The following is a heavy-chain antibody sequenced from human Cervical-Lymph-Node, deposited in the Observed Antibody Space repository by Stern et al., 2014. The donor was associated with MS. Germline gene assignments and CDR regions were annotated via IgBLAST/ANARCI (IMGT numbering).Heavy chain of an antibody. J-gene: IGHJ4*02. CDR1: GYTFTSYW. CDR3: ARQRYFDY. CDR2: IFPGGSDI. Sequence: EVQLVESGPEVKRPGESLKISCQASGYTFTSYWIGWVRQMPGKGLERIAIIFPGGSDIRYSPSFQGQVTISADKSSSTAYLQWNTLKASDTAIYYCARQRYFDYWGQGTLVTVSS. V-gene: IGHV5-51*01.